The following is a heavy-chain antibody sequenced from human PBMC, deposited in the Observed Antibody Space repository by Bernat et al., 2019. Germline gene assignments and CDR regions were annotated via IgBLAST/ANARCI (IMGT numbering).Heavy chain of an antibody. CDR2: IIPIFGTA. CDR3: ARKKGPSIFGVVIPFDY. D-gene: IGHD3-3*01. CDR1: GGTFSNYA. V-gene: IGHV1-69*01. J-gene: IGHJ4*02. Sequence: QVQLVQSGAEVKKPGSSVKVSCKASGGTFSNYAISWVRQAPGQGLEWMGGIIPIFGTANYAQKFQGRVTITADESTSTAYMELSSLRSEDTAVYYCARKKGPSIFGVVIPFDYWGQGTLVTVSS.